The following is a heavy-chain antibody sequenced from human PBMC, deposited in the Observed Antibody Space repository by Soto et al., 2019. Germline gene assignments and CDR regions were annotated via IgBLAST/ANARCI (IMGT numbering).Heavy chain of an antibody. CDR2: INHSGST. CDR3: ARLYYGSGSYWAPRGFDP. J-gene: IGHJ5*02. D-gene: IGHD3-10*01. CDR1: GGSFSGYY. V-gene: IGHV4-34*01. Sequence: PSETLSLTCAVYGGSFSGYYWSWIRQPPGKGLEWIGEINHSGSTNYNPSLKSRVTISVDTSKNQFSLKLSSVTAADTAVYYCARLYYGSGSYWAPRGFDPWGQGTLGTVSS.